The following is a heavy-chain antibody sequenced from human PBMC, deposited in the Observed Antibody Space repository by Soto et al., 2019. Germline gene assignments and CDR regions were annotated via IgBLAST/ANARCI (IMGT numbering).Heavy chain of an antibody. CDR2: FYYIGST. J-gene: IGHJ3*02. D-gene: IGHD1-26*01. Sequence: SETLSLTCTVSGGSISSYYWSWIRQPPGKGLEWIGYFYYIGSTNYNPSLKSRFTISVDTSKNHFSLKLSFLTAADTAVYYCARRWGYAFDIWGQGTMVTVSS. CDR1: GGSISSYY. CDR3: ARRWGYAFDI. V-gene: IGHV4-59*08.